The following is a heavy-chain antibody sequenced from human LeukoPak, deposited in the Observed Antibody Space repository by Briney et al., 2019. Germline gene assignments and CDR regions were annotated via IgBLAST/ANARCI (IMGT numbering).Heavy chain of an antibody. V-gene: IGHV3-30*02. D-gene: IGHD2-21*01. CDR2: IRYDGSNK. CDR1: GFTFSSYG. CDR3: AKEGGGDPGYFDY. Sequence: PGGSPRLSCAASGFTFSSYGMHWVRQAPGKGLEWVAFIRYDGSNKYYADSVKGRFTISRDNSKNTLYLQMNSLRAEDTAIYYCAKEGGGDPGYFDYWGQGTLVTVSS. J-gene: IGHJ4*02.